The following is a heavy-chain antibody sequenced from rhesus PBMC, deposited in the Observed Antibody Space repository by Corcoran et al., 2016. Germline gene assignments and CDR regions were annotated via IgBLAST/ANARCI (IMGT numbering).Heavy chain of an antibody. CDR1: GFSLSTSGMR. V-gene: IGHV2S2*01. CDR3: ARTRYYGSSYYFDY. CDR2: IDWDDDK. J-gene: IGHJ4*01. D-gene: IGHD4-29*01. Sequence: QVTLKESGPALLKPTQTLTLTCTFSGFSLSTSGMRVSWIRQPPGKPLEWLTRIDWDDDKYSSTSLKSRLPISKDTSKNQFVLTMTNMDPVDTATYYCARTRYYGSSYYFDYWGQGVLVTVSS.